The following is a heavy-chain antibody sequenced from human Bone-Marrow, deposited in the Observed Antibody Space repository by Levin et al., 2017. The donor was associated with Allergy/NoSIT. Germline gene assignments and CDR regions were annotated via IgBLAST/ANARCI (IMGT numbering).Heavy chain of an antibody. CDR3: ARGGDGRGYGPFS. Sequence: PGESLKISCKTSGYIFTNYRINWVRQMPGKGLEWMGIIYPGGSDTRYSPSFQGQVTISADNSISTTYLQWSSLKASDTAMYYCARGGDGRGYGPFSWGQGTLVTVSS. CDR1: GYIFTNYR. D-gene: IGHD3-22*01. J-gene: IGHJ5*02. V-gene: IGHV5-51*01. CDR2: IYPGGSDT.